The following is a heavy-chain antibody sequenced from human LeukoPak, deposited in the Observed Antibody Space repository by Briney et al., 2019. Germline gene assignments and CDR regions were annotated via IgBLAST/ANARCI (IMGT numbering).Heavy chain of an antibody. CDR2: INPDGSTT. J-gene: IGHJ6*03. CDR3: ARETTIFGVVIGYYYYYMDV. D-gene: IGHD3-3*01. Sequence: GGSLRLSRAASGFTFSNYWMHWVRQDPGQGLVWVSFINPDGSTTNYADSVKGRFTISRDNAKNSLYLQMNSLRAEDTAVYYCARETTIFGVVIGYYYYYMDVWGKGTTVTVSS. V-gene: IGHV3-74*01. CDR1: GFTFSNYW.